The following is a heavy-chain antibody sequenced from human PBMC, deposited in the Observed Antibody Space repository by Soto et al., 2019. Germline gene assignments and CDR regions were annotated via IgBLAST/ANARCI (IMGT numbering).Heavy chain of an antibody. CDR2: IIPILGIA. V-gene: IGHV1-69*02. Sequence: QVQLVQSGAEVKKPGSSVKVSCKASGGTFSSYTISWVRQAPGQGLEWMGRIIPILGIANYAQKFQGRVTXTXYKSTSTAYMELSSLRSEETAVYYCARFRGSYGMDVWGQGTTVTVSS. CDR3: ARFRGSYGMDV. CDR1: GGTFSSYT. D-gene: IGHD3-10*01. J-gene: IGHJ6*02.